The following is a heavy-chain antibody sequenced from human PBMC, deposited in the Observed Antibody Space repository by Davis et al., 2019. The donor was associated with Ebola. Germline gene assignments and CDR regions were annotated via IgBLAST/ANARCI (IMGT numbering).Heavy chain of an antibody. CDR3: ARCSGGTSWDYYYGMDV. Sequence: GESLKISCAASRFTFSSYSMNWVRQAPGKGLEWVSSIDSSSTYIYYADSVKGRFTVSRDNAKNSLYLQMNSLRAEDTAVYYCARCSGGTSWDYYYGMDVWGQGTTVTVSS. CDR1: RFTFSSYS. V-gene: IGHV3-21*01. J-gene: IGHJ6*02. CDR2: IDSSSTYI. D-gene: IGHD2-15*01.